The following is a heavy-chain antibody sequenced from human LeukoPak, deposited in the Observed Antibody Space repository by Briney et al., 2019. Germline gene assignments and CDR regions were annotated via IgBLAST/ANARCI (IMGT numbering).Heavy chain of an antibody. J-gene: IGHJ4*02. CDR1: RFIFSDYA. D-gene: IGHD3-22*01. V-gene: IGHV3-23*01. Sequence: GGSLRLSCAPSRFIFSDYAMGWVRQAQGKGPEWVSAISGSGVVTRYADSVNGRFSVSRDNSRNTLYLEMDNLRGEDTATYYCTTGSGWLLIDYWGQGTPVTVSS. CDR2: ISGSGVVT. CDR3: TTGSGWLLIDY.